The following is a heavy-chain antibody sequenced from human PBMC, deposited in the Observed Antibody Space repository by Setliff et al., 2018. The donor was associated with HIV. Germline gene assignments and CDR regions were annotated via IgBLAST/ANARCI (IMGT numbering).Heavy chain of an antibody. CDR3: ARARGRLSDFDI. CDR2: FDPEDGET. CDR1: GYTLTELS. D-gene: IGHD3-10*01. J-gene: IGHJ3*02. Sequence: ASVKVSCKLSGYTLTELSRHWVRQAPGKGLEWMGGFDPEDGETNYAQKFQDRVTMTRDTSTTTVYMDLRSLRSEDTAVYYCARARGRLSDFDIWGQGTMVTVSS. V-gene: IGHV1-24*01.